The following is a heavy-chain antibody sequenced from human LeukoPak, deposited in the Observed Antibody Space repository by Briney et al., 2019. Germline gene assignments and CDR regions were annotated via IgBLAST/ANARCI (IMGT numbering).Heavy chain of an antibody. CDR3: ARHVGSGYSYGMIDY. J-gene: IGHJ4*02. CDR2: INHSGST. V-gene: IGHV4-34*01. Sequence: PSETLSLTCTVSGGSISGYYWSWIRQPPGKGLEWIGEINHSGSTNYNPSLKSRVTISVDTSKNQFSLKLSSVTAADTAVYYCARHVGSGYSYGMIDYWGQGTLVTVSS. CDR1: GGSISGYY. D-gene: IGHD5-18*01.